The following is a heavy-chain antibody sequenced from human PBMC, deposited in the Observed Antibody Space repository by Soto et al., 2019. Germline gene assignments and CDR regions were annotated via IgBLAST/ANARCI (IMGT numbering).Heavy chain of an antibody. Sequence: SETLSLTCTVSGGSISSGGYYWSWIRQHPGKGLEWIGYIYYSGSTYYNPSLKSRVTISVDTSKNQFSLKLSSVTAADTAVYYCASSNSRGSGSYLKNYYYYYYMDVWGKGTTVTVSS. CDR1: GGSISSGGYY. V-gene: IGHV4-31*03. D-gene: IGHD3-10*01. J-gene: IGHJ6*03. CDR2: IYYSGST. CDR3: ASSNSRGSGSYLKNYYYYYYMDV.